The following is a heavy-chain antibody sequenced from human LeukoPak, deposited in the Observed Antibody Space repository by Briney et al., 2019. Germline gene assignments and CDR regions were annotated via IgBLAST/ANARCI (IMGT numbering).Heavy chain of an antibody. V-gene: IGHV1-46*01. D-gene: IGHD6-19*01. J-gene: IGHJ4*02. Sequence: ASVKVSCKASGYTFTSYYMHWVRQAPGQGLEWMGIINPSGGSTSYAQKFQGRVTMTRDTSTSTVYMELSSLRSEDTAVYYCASLGYSGGWYGGQYFDYGGRGPLVTFPS. CDR3: ASLGYSGGWYGGQYFDY. CDR1: GYTFTSYY. CDR2: INPSGGST.